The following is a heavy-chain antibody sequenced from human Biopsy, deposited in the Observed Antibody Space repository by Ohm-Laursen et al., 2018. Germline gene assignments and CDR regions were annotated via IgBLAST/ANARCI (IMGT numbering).Heavy chain of an antibody. CDR1: GYTFTGYY. J-gene: IGHJ4*02. CDR2: IDPNSGVT. D-gene: IGHD3-10*01. Sequence: SVKVSCNASGYTFTGYYMHWVRQAPGQGLEWMGWIDPNSGVTNYAQRFQGRVTMTRDTSISTAYMELSRLRSDDTAVYYCARDPRYGYGSYFDYWGQGTLVAVSS. CDR3: ARDPRYGYGSYFDY. V-gene: IGHV1-2*02.